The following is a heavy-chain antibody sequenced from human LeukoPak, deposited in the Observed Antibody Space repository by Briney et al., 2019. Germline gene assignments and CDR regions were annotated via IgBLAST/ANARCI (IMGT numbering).Heavy chain of an antibody. V-gene: IGHV4-61*01. D-gene: IGHD3-10*01. CDR1: GYSISSGYY. J-gene: IGHJ6*03. CDR3: ARIERDGSGKPPYYYYYMDV. Sequence: SETLSLTCTVSGYSISSGYYWGWIRQPPGKGLEWIGYISYSGYTNYNPSLQSRVTISLDRSKNQFSVKLTSVTAADTAVYYCARIERDGSGKPPYYYYYMDVWGKGTTVTVSS. CDR2: ISYSGYT.